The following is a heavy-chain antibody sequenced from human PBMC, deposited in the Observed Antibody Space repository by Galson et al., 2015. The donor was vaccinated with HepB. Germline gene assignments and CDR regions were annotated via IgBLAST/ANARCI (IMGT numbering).Heavy chain of an antibody. CDR3: ARDHYSNYYYYGMDV. J-gene: IGHJ6*02. V-gene: IGHV3-66*01. Sequence: LRLSCAASGFTVSSNYMNWVRQAPGKGLEWVSVIYSGGSTYYADSVKGRFTISRDNSKNTVYLQMNSLRAEDTAVYYCARDHYSNYYYYGMDVWGQGTTVTVSS. CDR1: GFTVSSNY. D-gene: IGHD4-11*01. CDR2: IYSGGST.